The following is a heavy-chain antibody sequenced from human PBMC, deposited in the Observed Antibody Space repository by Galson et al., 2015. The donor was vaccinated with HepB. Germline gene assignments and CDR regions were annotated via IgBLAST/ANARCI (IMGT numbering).Heavy chain of an antibody. V-gene: IGHV3-30-3*01. Sequence: SLRLSCAASGFTFSSYAMHWVRQAPGKGLEWVAVISYDGSNKYYADSVKGRFTISRDNSKNTLYLQMNSLRAEDTAVYYCAREITGGGSTSLNYYYGMDVWGQGTTVTVSS. CDR1: GFTFSSYA. D-gene: IGHD2-2*01. CDR3: AREITGGGSTSLNYYYGMDV. CDR2: ISYDGSNK. J-gene: IGHJ6*02.